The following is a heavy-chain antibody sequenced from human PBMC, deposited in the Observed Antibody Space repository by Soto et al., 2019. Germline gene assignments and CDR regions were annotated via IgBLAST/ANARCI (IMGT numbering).Heavy chain of an antibody. CDR2: IKQDGSEK. Sequence: PGGSLRLSCAASGFTISSYWMSWVRQAPGKGLEWVANIKQDGSEKYYVDSVKGRFTISRDNAKNSLYLQMNSLRAEDTAVYYCERERIAVAGLDAFDIWGQGTMVTVSS. D-gene: IGHD6-19*01. CDR1: GFTISSYW. V-gene: IGHV3-7*01. CDR3: ERERIAVAGLDAFDI. J-gene: IGHJ3*02.